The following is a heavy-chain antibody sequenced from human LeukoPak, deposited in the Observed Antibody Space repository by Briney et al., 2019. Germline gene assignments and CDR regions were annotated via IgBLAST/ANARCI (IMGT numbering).Heavy chain of an antibody. Sequence: NPSETLSLTCTVSGGSISSGSYYWRWIRQPAGKGLEWIGRIYTSGSTNYNPSLKSRVTISVDTSKNQFSLKLSSVTAADTAVYYCARVVAANRADYFDYWGQGTLVTVSS. V-gene: IGHV4-61*02. D-gene: IGHD2-15*01. CDR3: ARVVAANRADYFDY. J-gene: IGHJ4*02. CDR2: IYTSGST. CDR1: GGSISSGSYY.